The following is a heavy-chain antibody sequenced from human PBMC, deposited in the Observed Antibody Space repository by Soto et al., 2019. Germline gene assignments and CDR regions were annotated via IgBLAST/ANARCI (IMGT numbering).Heavy chain of an antibody. CDR3: ARERGGYSSDF. J-gene: IGHJ4*02. CDR1: GFTFSSHW. CDR2: INGDGSYT. Sequence: EVQLVESGGGLVQPGGSLRLSCAASGFTFSSHWMHWLRQVPGKGLVWVSRINGDGSYTNYADSVKGRFTISRDNAKNTLYLQMNSLRAEDTAVYYCARERGGYSSDFWGQGTLVTVSS. D-gene: IGHD2-15*01. V-gene: IGHV3-74*01.